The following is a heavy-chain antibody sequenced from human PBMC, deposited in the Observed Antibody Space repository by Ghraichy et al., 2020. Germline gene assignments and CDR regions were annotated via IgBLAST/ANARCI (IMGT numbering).Heavy chain of an antibody. D-gene: IGHD5-18*01. CDR2: ISSTSSYI. CDR1: GFSFTYYN. CDR3: ARDADTLMVKSNPYYYGMDV. Sequence: GGSLRLSCAASGFSFTYYNMNWVRQAPGKGLEWVSSISSTSSYIYYVDSVKGRFTISRDNDKNSLYLQMNSLRAEDTAVYYCARDADTLMVKSNPYYYGMDVWGQGTTVTVSS. V-gene: IGHV3-21*01. J-gene: IGHJ6*02.